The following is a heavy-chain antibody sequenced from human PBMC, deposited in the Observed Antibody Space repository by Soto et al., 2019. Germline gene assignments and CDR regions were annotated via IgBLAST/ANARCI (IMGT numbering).Heavy chain of an antibody. J-gene: IGHJ4*02. Sequence: SETLSLTCAVYGGSFSGYYWSWIRQPPGKGLEWIGEINHSGSTNYNPSLKSRVTISVDTSKNQFSLKLSSVTAADTAVYYCARGLSLVAAIDYWGQGTLVTVSS. CDR2: INHSGST. V-gene: IGHV4-34*01. D-gene: IGHD2-15*01. CDR1: GGSFSGYY. CDR3: ARGLSLVAAIDY.